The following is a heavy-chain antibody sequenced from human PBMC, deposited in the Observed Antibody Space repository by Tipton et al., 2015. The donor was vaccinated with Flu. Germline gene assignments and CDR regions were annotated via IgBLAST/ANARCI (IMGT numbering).Heavy chain of an antibody. CDR3: ARHGIYSGSYVWYYYYGMDV. Sequence: TLSLTCTVSGGSISSYYWSWIRQPPGKGREWIGYIYYSGSTNYNPSLKSRVTISVDTSKNQFSLKLSSVTAADTAVYYCARHGIYSGSYVWYYYYGMDVWGQGTTVTVSS. J-gene: IGHJ6*02. V-gene: IGHV4-59*08. CDR2: IYYSGST. CDR1: GGSISSYY. D-gene: IGHD1-26*01.